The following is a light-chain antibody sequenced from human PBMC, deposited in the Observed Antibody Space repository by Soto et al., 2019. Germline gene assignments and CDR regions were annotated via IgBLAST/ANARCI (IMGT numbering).Light chain of an antibody. J-gene: IGLJ1*01. CDR1: SSDVGGYNY. CDR2: DVS. V-gene: IGLV2-11*01. Sequence: QSALTQPRSVSGSPGQSVTISCTGTSSDVGGYNYVSWYQQHPGKAPKLMIYDVSKRPSGVPDRFSGSKSGNTASLTSSGLQAEDEAYYYCCFRVFGTGTKLTVL. CDR3: CFRV.